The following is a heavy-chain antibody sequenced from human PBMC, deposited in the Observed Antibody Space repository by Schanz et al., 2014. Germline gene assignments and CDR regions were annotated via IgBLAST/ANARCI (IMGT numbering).Heavy chain of an antibody. CDR2: IRSKPNNYAT. J-gene: IGHJ4*02. CDR3: ARDSGSSSWYPSDY. V-gene: IGHV3-73*01. D-gene: IGHD6-13*01. Sequence: VQLLESGGGLVQPGGSLKLSCAASGFTFSASAMHWVRQAPGKGLEWVGHIRSKPNNYATEYAASMKGRFTISRDSSKNTLYLQMNSLRAEDTALYYCARDSGSSSWYPSDYWGQGTLVTVSS. CDR1: GFTFSASA.